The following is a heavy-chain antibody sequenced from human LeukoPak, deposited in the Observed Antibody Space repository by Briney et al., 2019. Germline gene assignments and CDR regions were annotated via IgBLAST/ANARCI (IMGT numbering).Heavy chain of an antibody. D-gene: IGHD3-22*01. CDR1: GFTVSSNY. Sequence: GGSLRLSCAASGFTVSSNYMSWVRQAPGKGLEWVSVIYSGGSTYYADSVKGRFAISRDNSKNTLYLQMNSLRPEDTAVYYCAKKWSGDYDSGGINDAFDLWGQGTMVTVSS. CDR2: IYSGGST. V-gene: IGHV3-53*05. CDR3: AKKWSGDYDSGGINDAFDL. J-gene: IGHJ3*01.